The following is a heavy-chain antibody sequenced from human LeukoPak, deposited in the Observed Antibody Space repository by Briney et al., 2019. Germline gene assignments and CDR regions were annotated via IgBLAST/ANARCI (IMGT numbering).Heavy chain of an antibody. CDR2: ISYDGSNK. D-gene: IGHD4-17*01. J-gene: IGHJ4*02. CDR1: GFTFSSYA. V-gene: IGHV3-30-3*01. Sequence: PGGSLRLSCAASGFTFSSYAMHWVRQAPGKGLEWVAVISYDGSNKYYADSVKGRFTISRDNSKNTLYLQMNSLRAEDTAVYYCAKGGDYFYFDYWGQGTLVTVSS. CDR3: AKGGDYFYFDY.